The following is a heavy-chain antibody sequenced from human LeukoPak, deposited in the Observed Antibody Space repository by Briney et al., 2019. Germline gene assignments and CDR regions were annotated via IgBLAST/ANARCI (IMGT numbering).Heavy chain of an antibody. CDR1: GFTFSSYA. J-gene: IGHJ6*02. CDR2: ISGSGGST. Sequence: GGSLRLSCAASGFTFSSYAMSWVRQAPGKGLEWVSAISGSGGSTYYADSVKGRFTISRDNSKNTLYLQMISLRAEDTAVYYCAKSTGDPRPWYYYGMDVWGQGTTVTVSS. V-gene: IGHV3-23*01. CDR3: AKSTGDPRPWYYYGMDV. D-gene: IGHD2-21*02.